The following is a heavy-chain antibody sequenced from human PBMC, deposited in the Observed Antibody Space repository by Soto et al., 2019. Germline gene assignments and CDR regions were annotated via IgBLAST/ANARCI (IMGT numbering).Heavy chain of an antibody. V-gene: IGHV4-59*08. CDR3: ARRKHNYYGSGSYWGFLDY. CDR1: GGSISSYY. J-gene: IGHJ4*02. Sequence: SETLSLTCTVSGGSISSYYWSWIRQPPGKGLEWIGYIYYSGSTNYNPSLKSRVTISVDTSKNQFSLKLSSVTAADTAVYYCARRKHNYYGSGSYWGFLDYWGQGTLVTVSS. CDR2: IYYSGST. D-gene: IGHD3-10*01.